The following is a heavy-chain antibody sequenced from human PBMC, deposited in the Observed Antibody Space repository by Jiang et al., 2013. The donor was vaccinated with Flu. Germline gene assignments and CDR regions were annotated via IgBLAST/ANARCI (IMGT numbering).Heavy chain of an antibody. J-gene: IGHJ6*01. CDR2: IYPGDSDT. V-gene: IGHV5-51*03. CDR3: ARPYCSGGSCGGYGMDV. CDR1: GYSFTSYW. D-gene: IGHD2-15*01. Sequence: GAEVKKPGESLKISCKGSGYSFTSYWIGWVRQMPGKGLEWMGIIYPGDSDTRYSPSFQGQVTISADKSISTAYLQWSSLKASDTAMYYCARPYCSGGSCGGYGMDVWGPRGPRSPSPQ.